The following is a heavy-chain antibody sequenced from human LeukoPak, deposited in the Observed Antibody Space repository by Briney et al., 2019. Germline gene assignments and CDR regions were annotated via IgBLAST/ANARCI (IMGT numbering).Heavy chain of an antibody. D-gene: IGHD1-1*01. J-gene: IGHJ4*02. CDR2: IGIDSGNT. Sequence: GGSLRLSCTASGFPFIEYSMNWVRQVPGKGLEWIAYIGIDSGNTKYADSVRGRFTISADKAKNSLYLQMSSLRVEDTAVYYCARDHNYAFDNWGQGTLVSVAS. CDR1: GFPFIEYS. CDR3: ARDHNYAFDN. V-gene: IGHV3-48*01.